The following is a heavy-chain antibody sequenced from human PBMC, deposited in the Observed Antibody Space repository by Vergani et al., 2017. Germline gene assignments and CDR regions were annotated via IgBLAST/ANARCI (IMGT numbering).Heavy chain of an antibody. CDR2: IHYSGST. CDR3: ARKSEVAAAGYNWFDP. J-gene: IGHJ5*02. Sequence: QLQLQESGPGLVKPSETLSLTCTVSGGSITSSSYYWGWIRQPPGKGLLWIGSIHYSGSTYYSPSLNSRVTISVDTSKNQFSLKLSSVTAADTAVYYCARKSEVAAAGYNWFDPWGQGTLVTVSS. V-gene: IGHV4-39*01. CDR1: GGSITSSSYY. D-gene: IGHD6-13*01.